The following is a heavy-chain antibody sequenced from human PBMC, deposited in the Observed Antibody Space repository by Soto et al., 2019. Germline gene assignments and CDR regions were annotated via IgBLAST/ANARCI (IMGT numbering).Heavy chain of an antibody. Sequence: GGSLRLSCAASGFTFSSYWMSWVHQAPGKGLEWVANIKQDGSEKYYVDSVKGRFTISRDNAKNSLYLQMNSLRAEDTAVYYCARGGDYSNYHAFDIWGQGTMVTVSS. J-gene: IGHJ3*02. CDR1: GFTFSSYW. CDR3: ARGGDYSNYHAFDI. V-gene: IGHV3-7*01. D-gene: IGHD4-4*01. CDR2: IKQDGSEK.